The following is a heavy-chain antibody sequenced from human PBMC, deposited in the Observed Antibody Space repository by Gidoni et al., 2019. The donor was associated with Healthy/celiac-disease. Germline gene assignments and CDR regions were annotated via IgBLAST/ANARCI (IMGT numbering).Heavy chain of an antibody. D-gene: IGHD6-19*01. CDR3: ARGGRWAVAGTGVFDY. CDR2: IYYSGST. V-gene: IGHV4-59*01. J-gene: IGHJ4*02. Sequence: KRLEWIGYIYYSGSTNYNPSLKSRVTISVDTSKNQFSLKLSSVTAADTAVYYCARGGRWAVAGTGVFDYWGQGTLVTVSS.